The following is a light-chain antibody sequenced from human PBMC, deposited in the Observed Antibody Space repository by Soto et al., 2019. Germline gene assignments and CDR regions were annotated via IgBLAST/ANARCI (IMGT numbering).Light chain of an antibody. CDR2: DVG. CDR3: SSYASSSTHVA. CDR1: SSDVGGYNY. Sequence: SALTQPASVSGSPGQSITISCTGTSSDVGGYNYVSWYQQHPGKAPRLMIYDVGNRPSGVSNRFSGSKSGNTASLTISGLKDEDEADYYCSSYASSSTHVAFGGGTKLTVL. J-gene: IGLJ2*01. V-gene: IGLV2-14*03.